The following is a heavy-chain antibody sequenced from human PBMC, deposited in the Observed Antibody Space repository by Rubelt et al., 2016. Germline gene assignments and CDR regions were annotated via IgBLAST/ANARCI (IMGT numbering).Heavy chain of an antibody. CDR1: GGSISSSSYY. Sequence: QLQLQESGPGLVKPSETLSLTCIVSGGSISSSSYYWGWIRQSPGKGLEWIGSIYYSGSTYCNPSLKSRVTISVETSQNQCALKLSSVTAADTTVYYCVRGGTIRTFDHWGQGTLVTVSS. CDR3: VRGGTIRTFDH. V-gene: IGHV4-39*01. D-gene: IGHD3-16*01. CDR2: IYYSGST. J-gene: IGHJ4*02.